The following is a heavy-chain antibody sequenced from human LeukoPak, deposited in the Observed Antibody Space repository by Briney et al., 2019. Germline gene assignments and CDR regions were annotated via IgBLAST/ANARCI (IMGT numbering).Heavy chain of an antibody. CDR3: ARGNLVDY. D-gene: IGHD4-11*01. J-gene: IGHJ4*02. Sequence: PSETLSLTCTVSGGSISSYYWSWIRQPPGKGLEWLGYIYYSGSTNHNPSLKSRVTISVDTSKNQFSLKLSSVTAADTAVYYCARGNLVDYWGQGTLVTVSS. CDR2: IYYSGST. V-gene: IGHV4-59*01. CDR1: GGSISSYY.